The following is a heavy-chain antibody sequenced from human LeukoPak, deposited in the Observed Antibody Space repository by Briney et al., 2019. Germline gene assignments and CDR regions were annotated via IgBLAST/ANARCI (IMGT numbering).Heavy chain of an antibody. CDR2: IKQDGSEK. CDR1: GFTVSSNY. Sequence: GGSLRLSCAASGFTVSSNYMSWVRQAPGKGLEWVANIKQDGSEKYYVDSVKGRFTISRDNAKNTVYLEMNSLRAEDTAVYYCVRGQLWSYYHDYWGQGTLVTVSS. CDR3: VRGQLWSYYHDY. V-gene: IGHV3-7*01. D-gene: IGHD5-18*01. J-gene: IGHJ4*02.